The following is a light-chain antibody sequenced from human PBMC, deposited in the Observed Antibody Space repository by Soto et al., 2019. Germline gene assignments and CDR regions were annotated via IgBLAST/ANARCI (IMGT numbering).Light chain of an antibody. CDR3: QRRSNWLT. CDR1: QSVSSY. CDR2: DAS. Sequence: EIVLTQSPATLSLSPGERATLSCRASQSVSSYLAWYQQKPGQAPRLLIYDASTRATGIPARFSGSGSGTDFPLPIRSLEPEDFAVYYCQRRSNWLTFGGGTKVEIK. V-gene: IGKV3-11*01. J-gene: IGKJ4*01.